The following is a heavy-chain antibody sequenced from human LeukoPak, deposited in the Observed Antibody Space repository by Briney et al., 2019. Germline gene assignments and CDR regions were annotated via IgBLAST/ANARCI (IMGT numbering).Heavy chain of an antibody. J-gene: IGHJ4*02. CDR2: INSDGSST. CDR3: ARSTSIRVFDY. Sequence: GGSLRLSCAASGFTFSSYWMHWVRQAPGKGLVWVSRINSDGSSTIYADSVKGRFTISRDNAKNTLYLQMNSLRAEDTAVYYCARSTSIRVFDYWGQGTLVTVSS. CDR1: GFTFSSYW. D-gene: IGHD3-3*02. V-gene: IGHV3-74*01.